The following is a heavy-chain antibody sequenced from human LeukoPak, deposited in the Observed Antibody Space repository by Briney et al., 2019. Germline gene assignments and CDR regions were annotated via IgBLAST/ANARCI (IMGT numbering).Heavy chain of an antibody. CDR3: GRKGIAAAGKGWFDP. D-gene: IGHD6-13*01. V-gene: IGHV4-34*01. Sequence: SETLSLTCAVYGGSFSGYYWSWIRQPPGKGLEWIGEINHSGSTNYNPSLKSRVTISVDKSKNQFSLKLSSVTAADTAVYYCGRKGIAAAGKGWFDPWGQGTLVTVSS. CDR2: INHSGST. CDR1: GGSFSGYY. J-gene: IGHJ5*02.